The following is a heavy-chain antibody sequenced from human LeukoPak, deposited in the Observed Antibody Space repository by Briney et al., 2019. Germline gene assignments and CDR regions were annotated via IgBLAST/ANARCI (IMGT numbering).Heavy chain of an antibody. J-gene: IGHJ4*02. Sequence: SETLSLTCAVYGGSFSGYYWSWIRQPPGKGLEWIGEINHSGSTNYNPSLKSRVTISVDTSKNQFSLKLSSVTAADTAVYYCARAALDYWGRGTLVTVSS. CDR2: INHSGST. V-gene: IGHV4-34*01. CDR3: ARAALDY. CDR1: GGSFSGYY.